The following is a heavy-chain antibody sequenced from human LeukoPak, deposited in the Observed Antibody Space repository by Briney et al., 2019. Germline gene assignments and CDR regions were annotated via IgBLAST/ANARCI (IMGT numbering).Heavy chain of an antibody. J-gene: IGHJ4*02. D-gene: IGHD6-13*01. CDR2: INHSGST. CDR3: ARRRLSSSWYYFDY. V-gene: IGHV4-34*01. CDR1: GGSFSGYY. Sequence: SETLSLTCAVYGGSFSGYYWSWIRQPPGKGLEWIGEINHSGSTNYNPSLKNRVTISVDTSKNQFSLKLSSVTAADTAVYYCARRRLSSSWYYFDYWGQGTLVTVSS.